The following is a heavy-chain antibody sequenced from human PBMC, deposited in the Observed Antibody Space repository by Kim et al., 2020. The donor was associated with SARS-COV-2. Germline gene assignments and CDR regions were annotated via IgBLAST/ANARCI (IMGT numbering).Heavy chain of an antibody. CDR2: IYYSGST. J-gene: IGHJ4*02. V-gene: IGHV4-59*13. CDR1: GGSISSYY. CDR3: ARSVGHGAARPFDY. D-gene: IGHD6-6*01. Sequence: SETLSLTCTVSGGSISSYYWSWIRQPPGKGLEWIGYIYYSGSTNYNPSLKSRVTISVDTSKNQFSLKLSSVTAADTAVYYCARSVGHGAARPFDYWGQGTLVTVSS.